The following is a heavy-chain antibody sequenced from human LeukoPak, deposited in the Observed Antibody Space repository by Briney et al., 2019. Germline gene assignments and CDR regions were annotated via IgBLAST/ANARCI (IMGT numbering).Heavy chain of an antibody. Sequence: PGRSLRLSCAASGFTFSSYAMHWVRQAPGKGLEWVSVIYSGGSTYYADSVKGRFTISRDNSKNTLYLQMNSLRAEDTAVYYCARASGYFWGQGTLVTVSS. CDR1: GFTFSSYA. CDR2: IYSGGST. D-gene: IGHD5-12*01. CDR3: ARASGYF. J-gene: IGHJ4*02. V-gene: IGHV3-66*01.